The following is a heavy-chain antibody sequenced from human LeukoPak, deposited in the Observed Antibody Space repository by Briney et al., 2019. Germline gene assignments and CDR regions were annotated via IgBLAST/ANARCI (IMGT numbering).Heavy chain of an antibody. D-gene: IGHD3-10*01. Sequence: GASVKVSCKASGYTFTGYYMHWVRQAPGQGLEWMGWINPNSGNTGYAQKFQGRVTITRNTSISTAYMELSSLRSEDTAVYYCARGHGITKDAFDIWGQGTMVTVSS. CDR3: ARGHGITKDAFDI. J-gene: IGHJ3*02. V-gene: IGHV1-8*03. CDR2: INPNSGNT. CDR1: GYTFTGYY.